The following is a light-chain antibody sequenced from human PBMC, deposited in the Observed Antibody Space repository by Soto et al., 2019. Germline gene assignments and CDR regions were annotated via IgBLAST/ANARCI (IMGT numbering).Light chain of an antibody. J-gene: IGKJ1*01. CDR1: QSVSSSY. V-gene: IGKV3-20*01. CDR3: QQYGGT. Sequence: VLLRSPGTMSLSPGERAPLSCWASQSVSSSYFAWSQQTPGQAPRLLIYGASSRATGIPDRFIGSGSGTDFTLPISRLEPEDVAVYYWQQYGGTVGQGTKVDIK. CDR2: GAS.